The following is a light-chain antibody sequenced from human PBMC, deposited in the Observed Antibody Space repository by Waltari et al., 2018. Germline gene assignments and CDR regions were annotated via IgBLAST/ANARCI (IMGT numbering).Light chain of an antibody. V-gene: IGKV1-5*03. J-gene: IGKJ1*01. CDR2: KAS. CDR3: QQYDTYWT. Sequence: DIQMTQSPSTLSASVGDRVIITCRASQSISSWLAWYQQTPGKAPKLLIYKASNLESGVPSRFSGNGSGTEFTLTISSLQPDDFATYYCQQYDTYWTFGQGTKVDIK. CDR1: QSISSW.